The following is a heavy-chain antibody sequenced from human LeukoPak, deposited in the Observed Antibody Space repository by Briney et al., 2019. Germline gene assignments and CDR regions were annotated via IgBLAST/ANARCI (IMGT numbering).Heavy chain of an antibody. CDR1: GFTFSSYA. J-gene: IGHJ4*02. D-gene: IGHD4-17*01. CDR2: ISSNGGST. Sequence: PGGSLRLSCAASGFTFSSYAMHWVRQAPGKGLEYVSAISSNGGSTYYANSVKGRFTISRDNSKNTLYLQMGSLRAEDMAVYYCARDYGDYSFDYWGQGTLVTVSS. V-gene: IGHV3-64*01. CDR3: ARDYGDYSFDY.